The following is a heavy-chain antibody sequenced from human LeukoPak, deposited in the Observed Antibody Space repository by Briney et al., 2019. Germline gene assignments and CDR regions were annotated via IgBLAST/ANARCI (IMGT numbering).Heavy chain of an antibody. CDR2: IYRGDST. V-gene: IGHV3-53*01. Sequence: GGSLGLSCAASGFTVSDTYMAWVRQAPGKGLEWVSLIYRGDSTCYADSVKGRFTISRDDSKNTLYLQMNSLKTEDTAVYYCTTEDVEMATIAAFDIWGQGTMVTVSS. CDR1: GFTVSDTY. J-gene: IGHJ3*02. D-gene: IGHD5-24*01. CDR3: TTEDVEMATIAAFDI.